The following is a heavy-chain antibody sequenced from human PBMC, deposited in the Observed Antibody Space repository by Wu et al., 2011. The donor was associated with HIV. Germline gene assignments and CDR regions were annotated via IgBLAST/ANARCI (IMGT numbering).Heavy chain of an antibody. Sequence: QVQLVQSGAEVKKPGASVKVSCKASGYTFTSYYMHWVRQAPGQGLEWMGIINPSGGSTNYAQKFQDRVTMTRDMSTSTVYMELSSLRSEDTAVYYCARGNKPAPMVRGGIIPEFDQWGQGTQVTVSS. CDR3: ARGNKPAPMVRGGIIPEFDQ. J-gene: IGHJ4*02. V-gene: IGHV1-46*01. CDR2: INPSGGST. D-gene: IGHD3-10*01. CDR1: GYTFTSYY.